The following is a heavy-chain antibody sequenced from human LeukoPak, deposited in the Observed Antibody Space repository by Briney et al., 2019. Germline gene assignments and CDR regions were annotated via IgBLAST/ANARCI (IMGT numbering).Heavy chain of an antibody. CDR2: ISASGGSK. V-gene: IGHV3-23*01. J-gene: IGHJ2*01. CDR3: AKVPDGSPRGYWYFDL. D-gene: IGHD5-24*01. CDR1: GFTFSGYA. Sequence: GGSLRLSCAASGFTFSGYAMSWVRQGPGTGLEWVSTISASGGSKYYADSVKGRFTISRDNHKNTLYVQMSSLRAEDTAIYFCAKVPDGSPRGYWYFDLWGRGTLVSVSS.